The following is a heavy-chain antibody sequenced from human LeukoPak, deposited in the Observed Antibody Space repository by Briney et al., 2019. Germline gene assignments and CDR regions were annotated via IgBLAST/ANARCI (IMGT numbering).Heavy chain of an antibody. CDR2: ISSNGGGT. D-gene: IGHD3-10*01. CDR3: ARDHKFYGSGSYYYYGMDV. CDR1: GFTFSSYA. V-gene: IGHV3-64*01. Sequence: GGSLRLSCAASGFTFSSYAMHWVRQAPGKGLQYVSAISSNGGGTYYANSVKGRFTISRDNAKNSLYLQMNSLRDEDTAVYYCARDHKFYGSGSYYYYGMDVWGQGTTVTVSS. J-gene: IGHJ6*02.